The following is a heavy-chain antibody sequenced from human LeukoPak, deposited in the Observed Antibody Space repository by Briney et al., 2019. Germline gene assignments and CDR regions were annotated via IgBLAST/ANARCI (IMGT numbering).Heavy chain of an antibody. V-gene: IGHV1-2*06. Sequence: GASVKVSCKASGYTFTGYYMHWVRQAPRQRLDCLRRINPNSGGTNYAQKFQGRVTMTRDTSISTAYMELSRLRSDDTAVYYCARGSDYGDADFDYWGQGTLVTVSS. CDR2: INPNSGGT. J-gene: IGHJ4*02. D-gene: IGHD4-17*01. CDR1: GYTFTGYY. CDR3: ARGSDYGDADFDY.